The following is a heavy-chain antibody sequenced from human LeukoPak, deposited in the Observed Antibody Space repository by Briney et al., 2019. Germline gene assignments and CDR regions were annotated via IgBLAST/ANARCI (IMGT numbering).Heavy chain of an antibody. Sequence: SETLSLTCTVSGGSIASTSYYWDWIRQPPGKGLEWIGNIHYSGSTYYNPSLKRRVTISVDTSKNQFSLKLSSVTAADTAVYYCARDGGYCSSTSCYGSWFDPWGQGTLVTVSS. CDR2: IHYSGST. D-gene: IGHD2-2*01. CDR1: GGSIASTSYY. J-gene: IGHJ5*02. V-gene: IGHV4-39*07. CDR3: ARDGGYCSSTSCYGSWFDP.